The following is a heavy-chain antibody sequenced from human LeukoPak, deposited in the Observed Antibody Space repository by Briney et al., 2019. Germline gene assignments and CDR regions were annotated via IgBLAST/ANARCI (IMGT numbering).Heavy chain of an antibody. D-gene: IGHD3-10*01. CDR3: ASGPNYYGSGSYYIAPSLGY. J-gene: IGHJ4*02. CDR1: GGTFSSYA. Sequence: SVKVSCKASGGTFSSYAISWVRQAPGQGLEWMGRIIPILGIANYAQKFQGRVTITADKSTSTAYMELSSLRSEDTAVYYCASGPNYYGSGSYYIAPSLGYWGQGTLVTVSS. CDR2: IIPILGIA. V-gene: IGHV1-69*04.